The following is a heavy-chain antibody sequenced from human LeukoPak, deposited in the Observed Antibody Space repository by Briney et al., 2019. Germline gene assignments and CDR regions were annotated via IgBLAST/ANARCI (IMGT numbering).Heavy chain of an antibody. CDR3: ARWGCSGGSCPDLDWFDP. CDR2: IYTSGST. J-gene: IGHJ5*02. CDR1: GGSISSYY. D-gene: IGHD2-15*01. V-gene: IGHV4-4*07. Sequence: PSETLSLTCTVSGGSISSYYWSWIRQPAGTGLEGIGRIYTSGSTNYNPSLKSRVTMSVDTSKNQFSLKLSSVTAADTAVYYCARWGCSGGSCPDLDWFDPWGQGTLVTVSS.